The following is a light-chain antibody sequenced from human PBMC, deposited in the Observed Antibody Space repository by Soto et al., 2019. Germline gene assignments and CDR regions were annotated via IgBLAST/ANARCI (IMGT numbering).Light chain of an antibody. Sequence: DIQMTQSPSSLSASVGDRVTSTCRASQSISNYLNWYQHKPGKAPKVLIYGASNLQSGVPSRFSGSGSGTDFTLTISSLQREDFATYFCQQSYSSSWTFGPGTKVDIK. CDR3: QQSYSSSWT. V-gene: IGKV1-39*01. J-gene: IGKJ1*01. CDR1: QSISNY. CDR2: GAS.